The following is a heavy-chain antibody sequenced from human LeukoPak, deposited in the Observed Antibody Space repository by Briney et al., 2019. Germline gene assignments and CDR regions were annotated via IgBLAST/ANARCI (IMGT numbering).Heavy chain of an antibody. CDR2: IGPTGSDR. J-gene: IGHJ4*02. V-gene: IGHV3-21*06. CDR3: ATETNGRHYDY. CDR1: GLTFSTSG. D-gene: IGHD1-14*01. Sequence: GGSLRLSCTASGLTFSTSGFNWVRQAPGKGLEWVASIGPTGSDRYHADSIKGRFTISRDNANNFLYLQMNSLRAEDTAVYYCATETNGRHYDYWGQGTLLTASS.